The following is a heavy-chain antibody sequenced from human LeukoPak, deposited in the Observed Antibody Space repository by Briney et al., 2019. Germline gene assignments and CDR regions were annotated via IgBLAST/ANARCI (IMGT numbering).Heavy chain of an antibody. D-gene: IGHD1-26*01. CDR2: INHSGST. CDR1: GGSFSGYY. Sequence: SETLSLTCAVYGGSFSGYYWSWIRQPPGKGLEWIGEINHSGSTNYNPSLKSRVTISVDTSKNQFSLKLSSVTAADTAVYYCARGGIGRTGYFDYWGQGTLVTVSS. J-gene: IGHJ4*02. V-gene: IGHV4-34*01. CDR3: ARGGIGRTGYFDY.